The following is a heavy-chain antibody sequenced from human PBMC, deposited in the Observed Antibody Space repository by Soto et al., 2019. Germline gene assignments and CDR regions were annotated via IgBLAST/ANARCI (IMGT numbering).Heavy chain of an antibody. CDR1: GGSISSYY. J-gene: IGHJ6*02. Sequence: SETLSLTCTVSGGSISSYYWSWIRQPPGKGLEWIGYIYYSGSTNYNPSLKSRVTISVDTSKNQFSLKLSSVTAADTAVYYCARGPQYDFWSGYLMDVWGQGTTVTVSS. V-gene: IGHV4-59*01. CDR3: ARGPQYDFWSGYLMDV. CDR2: IYYSGST. D-gene: IGHD3-3*01.